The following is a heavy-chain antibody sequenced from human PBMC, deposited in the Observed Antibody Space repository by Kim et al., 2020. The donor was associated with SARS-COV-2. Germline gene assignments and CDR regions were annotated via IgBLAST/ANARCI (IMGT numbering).Heavy chain of an antibody. CDR2: ISYGGTT. V-gene: IGHV4-61*01. CDR1: GGSVSGRNYY. CDR3: ARDAAGRPYNYGVDV. D-gene: IGHD3-10*01. J-gene: IGHJ6*02. Sequence: SETLSLTCSVSGGSVSGRNYYWNWIRQPPGKGLQWIGYISYGGTTSSNPSLKSRVTISLDTTTNQFSLKLTSVTAVDTAVYYRARDAAGRPYNYGVDVWGQGTTVTVSS.